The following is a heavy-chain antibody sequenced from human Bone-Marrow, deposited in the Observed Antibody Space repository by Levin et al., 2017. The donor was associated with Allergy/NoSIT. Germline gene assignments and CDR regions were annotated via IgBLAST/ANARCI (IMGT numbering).Heavy chain of an antibody. CDR1: GFTFSSYG. Sequence: GGSLRLSCTASGFTFSSYGMHWVRQAPGRGLEWVALIWYDGNNIYYADSVKGRFTISRDNSKNTLYLQMNSLRAEDTAVSFCARGRGLSYGEHFFDYWGQGTLITVSS. CDR3: ARGRGLSYGEHFFDY. D-gene: IGHD4-17*01. V-gene: IGHV3-33*01. CDR2: IWYDGNNI. J-gene: IGHJ4*02.